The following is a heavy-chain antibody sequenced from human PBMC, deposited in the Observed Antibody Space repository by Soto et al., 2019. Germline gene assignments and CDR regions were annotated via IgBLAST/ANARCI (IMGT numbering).Heavy chain of an antibody. CDR2: IKQDGSEK. CDR1: GCTRSSYW. J-gene: IGHJ3*02. V-gene: IGHV3-7*01. D-gene: IGHD2-15*01. CDR3: ARPVRMTRDAFDI. Sequence: PGGVLRVKCVASGCTRSSYWMSWVRQAPGKGLEGVANIKQDGSEKYYVDSVKGRFTISRDNAKNSLYLQMNSLRAEDTAVYYCARPVRMTRDAFDIWGQGTIVTVSS.